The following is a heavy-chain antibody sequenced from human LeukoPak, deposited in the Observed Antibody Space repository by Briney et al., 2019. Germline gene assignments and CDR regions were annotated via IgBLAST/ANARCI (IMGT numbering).Heavy chain of an antibody. CDR1: GFTVSSNY. J-gene: IGHJ4*02. D-gene: IGHD3-22*01. V-gene: IGHV3-53*01. CDR3: ARDRGNYYDSSGYYWDY. Sequence: GGSLRLSCAASGFTVSSNYMSWVRQAPGKGLEWVSFIYSGGSTYYADSVKGRFTTSRDNSKNTLYLQMNSLRAEDTAVYYCARDRGNYYDSSGYYWDYWGQGTLVTVSS. CDR2: IYSGGST.